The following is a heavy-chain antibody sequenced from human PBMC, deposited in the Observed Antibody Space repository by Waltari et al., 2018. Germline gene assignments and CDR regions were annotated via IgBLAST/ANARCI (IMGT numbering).Heavy chain of an antibody. CDR1: GFTFSNYD. CDR3: AKRGGVAPGTGYFDY. CDR2: ITGSQSASLGIT. V-gene: IGHV3-23*01. J-gene: IGHJ4*02. Sequence: EVQLLESGGGLVQPGGSLRLSCSASGFTFSNYDISWVRQAPGEGVGGVAAITGSQSASLGITFYEESWKGRCTISRDNSRNTAYLQMNSLRVDDTAVYYCAKRGGVAPGTGYFDYWGQGAPVTVSS. D-gene: IGHD3-9*01.